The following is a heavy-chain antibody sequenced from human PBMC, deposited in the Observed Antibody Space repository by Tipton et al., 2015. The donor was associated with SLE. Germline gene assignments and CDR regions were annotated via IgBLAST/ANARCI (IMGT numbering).Heavy chain of an antibody. V-gene: IGHV1-18*04. CDR2: ISAYNGNT. CDR1: GYTFTSYY. J-gene: IGHJ4*02. Sequence: QLVQSGAEVKKPGASVKVSCKASGYTFTSYYMHWVRQAPGQGLEWMGWISAYNGNTNYAQKLQGRVTITTDESTSTAYMELSSLRSEDTAVYYCARGASGWPFDYWGQGTLVTVSS. CDR3: ARGASGWPFDY. D-gene: IGHD6-19*01.